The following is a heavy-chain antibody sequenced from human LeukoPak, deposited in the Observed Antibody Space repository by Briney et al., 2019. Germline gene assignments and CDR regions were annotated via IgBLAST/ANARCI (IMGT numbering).Heavy chain of an antibody. Sequence: GGSLRLSCAASGFTFSSYSMNWVRQAPGKGLEWVSAISGSGGSTYYADSVKGRFTISRDNSKNTLYLQMNSLRAEDTAVYYCAKEVDDYVWGSYRYGGYFDYWGQGTLVTVSS. J-gene: IGHJ4*02. D-gene: IGHD3-16*02. CDR3: AKEVDDYVWGSYRYGGYFDY. CDR1: GFTFSSYS. CDR2: ISGSGGST. V-gene: IGHV3-23*01.